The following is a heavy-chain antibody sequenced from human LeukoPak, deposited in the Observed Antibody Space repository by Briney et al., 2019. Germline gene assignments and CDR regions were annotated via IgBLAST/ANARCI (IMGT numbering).Heavy chain of an antibody. J-gene: IGHJ6*03. V-gene: IGHV1-18*01. CDR1: GYTFTSYG. CDR3: ARRSDYYYYMDV. CDR2: ISAYNGNT. Sequence: VASVTVSCKASGYTFTSYGISWVRQASGQGLEWMGWISAYNGNTNYAQKLQGRVTMTTDTSTSTAYMELRSLRSDDTAVYYCARRSDYYYYMDVWGKGTTVTVSS. D-gene: IGHD6-25*01.